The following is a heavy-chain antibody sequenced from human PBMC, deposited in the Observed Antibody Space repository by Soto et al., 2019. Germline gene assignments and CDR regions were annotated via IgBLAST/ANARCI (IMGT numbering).Heavy chain of an antibody. V-gene: IGHV1-18*01. J-gene: IGHJ6*02. CDR1: GYTFTSYG. D-gene: IGHD6-19*01. Sequence: QVQLVQSGAEVKKPGASVTVSCKASGYTFTSYGISWVRQAPGQGLEWMGWISAYNGNTNYAQKLQGRVTMTTDTSTSTAYMELRSLRSDDTAVYYCARDSGIAVAANYYYYGMDVWGQGTTVTVSS. CDR3: ARDSGIAVAANYYYYGMDV. CDR2: ISAYNGNT.